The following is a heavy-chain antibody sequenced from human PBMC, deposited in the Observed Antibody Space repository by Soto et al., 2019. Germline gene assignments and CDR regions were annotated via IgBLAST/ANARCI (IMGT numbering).Heavy chain of an antibody. CDR3: AKDANYYDSSSYYLATAFDI. D-gene: IGHD3-22*01. CDR2: ILYDESNK. CDR1: GFTFSSYG. Sequence: QVQLVESGGGVVQPGRSLRLSCAASGFTFSSYGMHWVRQAPGKGLEWVAVILYDESNKYYADSVKGRFTISRDKSKNTQYLQVNSIRADDSVLYYCAKDANYYDSSSYYLATAFDIWGQGTIVTVFS. J-gene: IGHJ3*02. V-gene: IGHV3-30*18.